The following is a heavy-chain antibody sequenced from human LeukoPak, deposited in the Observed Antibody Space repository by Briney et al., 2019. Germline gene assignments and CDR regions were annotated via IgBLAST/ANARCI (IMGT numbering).Heavy chain of an antibody. Sequence: KPGGSLRLSCAASGFTFSDYYMSWIRQAPGKGLEWVSYVSSSGGTTYYADSVKGRFTISRDNAKNSLYLQMSSLRAEDTAVYYCARGFDCSSTSCSCMDVWGQGTTVTVSS. V-gene: IGHV3-11*01. D-gene: IGHD2-2*01. CDR1: GFTFSDYY. CDR3: ARGFDCSSTSCSCMDV. CDR2: VSSSGGTT. J-gene: IGHJ6*02.